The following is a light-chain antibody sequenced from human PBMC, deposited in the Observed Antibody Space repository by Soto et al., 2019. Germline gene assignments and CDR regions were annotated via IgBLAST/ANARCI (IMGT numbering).Light chain of an antibody. CDR1: GSDVGGYKF. J-gene: IGLJ3*02. V-gene: IGLV2-14*01. CDR3: SSYTTSSTRV. CDR2: EVS. Sequence: QSALTQPASVSGSPGQSITISCTGTGSDVGGYKFVSWYLQHPGKAPKLMIYEVSNRPSGVSNRFSGSKSGNTASLTISGLQAEDEADYYCSSYTTSSTRVFGGGTKLTVL.